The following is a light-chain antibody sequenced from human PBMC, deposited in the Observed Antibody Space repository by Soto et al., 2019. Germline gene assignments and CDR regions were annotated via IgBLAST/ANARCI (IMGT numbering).Light chain of an antibody. CDR2: GAS. Sequence: EIALSQSPRPLSLPPGERATLSCTASQSVSSGKLAWYQQKPGKAPRLLIFGASGRATGIPDRFRGSGSGTDFTLTISRLEPEDSAVYYCQQYGSSLLTFGGGTKVDIK. V-gene: IGKV3-20*01. CDR1: QSVSSGK. J-gene: IGKJ4*01. CDR3: QQYGSSLLT.